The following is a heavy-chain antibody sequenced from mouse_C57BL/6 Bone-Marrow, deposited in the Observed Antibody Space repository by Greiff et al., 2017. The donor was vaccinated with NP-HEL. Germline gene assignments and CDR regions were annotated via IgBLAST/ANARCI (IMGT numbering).Heavy chain of an antibody. Sequence: QVQLQQSGAELVKPGASVKLSCKASGYTFTSYWMHWVKQRPGQGLEWIGMIHPNSGSTNYNEKFKSKATLTVDKSSSTAYMQLSSLTSEDSAVYYCARSGYYGSSYAFAYWGQGTLVTVSA. CDR3: ARSGYYGSSYAFAY. J-gene: IGHJ3*01. CDR1: GYTFTSYW. D-gene: IGHD1-1*01. V-gene: IGHV1-64*01. CDR2: IHPNSGST.